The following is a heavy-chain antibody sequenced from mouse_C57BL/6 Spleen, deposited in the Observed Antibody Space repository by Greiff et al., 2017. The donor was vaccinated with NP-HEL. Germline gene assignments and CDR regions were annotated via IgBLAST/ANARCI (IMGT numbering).Heavy chain of an antibody. CDR2: INPSSGYT. CDR3: AMVDLLRFYAMDY. J-gene: IGHJ4*01. CDR1: GYTFTSYT. V-gene: IGHV1-4*01. Sequence: VQLQESGAELARPGASVKMSCKASGYTFTSYTMHWVKQRPGQGLEWIGYINPSSGYTKYNQKFKDKATLTADNSSSTAYMQLSSLTSEDSAVYYFAMVDLLRFYAMDYWGQGTSVTVPS. D-gene: IGHD1-1*01.